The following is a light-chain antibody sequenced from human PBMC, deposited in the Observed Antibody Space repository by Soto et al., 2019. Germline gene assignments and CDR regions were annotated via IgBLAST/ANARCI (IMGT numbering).Light chain of an antibody. CDR1: SSDVGGYNY. Sequence: QSALTQPASVSGSPGQSITISCTGTSSDVGGYNYVSWFQQYPGKAPKLMIYDVSTRPSGVSNRFSGSKSGTTASLTISGLQAEEEADYYCSSYTTPNTYVFGTGTKVTVL. V-gene: IGLV2-14*01. CDR2: DVS. J-gene: IGLJ1*01. CDR3: SSYTTPNTYV.